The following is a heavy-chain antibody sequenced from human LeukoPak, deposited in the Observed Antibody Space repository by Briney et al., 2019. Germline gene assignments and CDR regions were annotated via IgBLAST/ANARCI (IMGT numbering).Heavy chain of an antibody. D-gene: IGHD3-9*01. J-gene: IGHJ4*02. CDR1: GGSISSYY. CDR2: IYYSGST. Sequence: SETLSLTCTVSGGSISSYYWSWIRQPPGKGLEWIGYIYYSGSTNYNPSLKSRVTISVDTSKNQVSLKLSSVTAADTAVYYCARYYDILTVSLDYWGQGTLVTVSS. CDR3: ARYYDILTVSLDY. V-gene: IGHV4-59*01.